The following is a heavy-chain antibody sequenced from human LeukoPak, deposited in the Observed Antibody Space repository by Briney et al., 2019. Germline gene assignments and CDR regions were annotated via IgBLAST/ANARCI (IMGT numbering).Heavy chain of an antibody. V-gene: IGHV3-23*01. CDR3: TKDASYARENDNSGFFID. Sequence: PGGSLRLSCAASGFTFTSYAMSWVRQTPGKGLEWVASMSGGGDGDYYADSVKGRFTVSRDKSKNTLYVQMNSLRADDTAVYYCTKDASYARENDNSGFFIDWGQGTLVTVSS. CDR2: MSGGGDGD. J-gene: IGHJ4*02. D-gene: IGHD3-22*01. CDR1: GFTFTSYA.